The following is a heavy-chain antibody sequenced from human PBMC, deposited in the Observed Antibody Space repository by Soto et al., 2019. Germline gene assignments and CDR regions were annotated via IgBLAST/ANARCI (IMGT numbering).Heavy chain of an antibody. J-gene: IGHJ3*02. Sequence: ASVKVSCKASGYTFTSYGISWVRQAPGQGLEWMGWISAYNGNTNYAQKLQGRVTMTTDTSTSTAYMELRSLRSDDTAVYYCARPNIAAAGTVLSAFDIWGQGTMVTVSS. D-gene: IGHD6-13*01. CDR2: ISAYNGNT. CDR3: ARPNIAAAGTVLSAFDI. V-gene: IGHV1-18*01. CDR1: GYTFTSYG.